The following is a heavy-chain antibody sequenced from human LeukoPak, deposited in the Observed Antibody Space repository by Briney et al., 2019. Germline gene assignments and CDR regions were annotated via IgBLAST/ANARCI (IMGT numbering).Heavy chain of an antibody. Sequence: PGGSLRLSCAASGFTLSHYWLTWLRQAPGKGLEGVAYIKQDGSEKYYVDSVKGRCTISRDNAKKLLYLQMNSLRVEDTAVYYCSRDRGSSGRLGRFDNWGQGTLVTVSP. J-gene: IGHJ4*02. CDR1: GFTLSHYW. D-gene: IGHD6-19*01. CDR3: SRDRGSSGRLGRFDN. CDR2: IKQDGSEK. V-gene: IGHV3-7*01.